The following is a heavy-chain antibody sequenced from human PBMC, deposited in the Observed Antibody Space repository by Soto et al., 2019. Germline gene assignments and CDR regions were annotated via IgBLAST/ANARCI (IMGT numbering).Heavy chain of an antibody. V-gene: IGHV4-30-4*01. CDR1: GGFISTGDYC. J-gene: IGHJ4*02. CDR2: IYYSGGT. CDR3: ARAMWTVSPPYFDF. D-gene: IGHD2-21*01. Sequence: QVRLQESGPGLVKPSQTLSLTCTVSGGFISTGDYCWSWIRQPPGKGLEWIGFIYYSGGTYYNPSLKSRVTISIDTTKKQFSLKLSSLTAADTAVYYCARAMWTVSPPYFDFWGLGTLVTVSS.